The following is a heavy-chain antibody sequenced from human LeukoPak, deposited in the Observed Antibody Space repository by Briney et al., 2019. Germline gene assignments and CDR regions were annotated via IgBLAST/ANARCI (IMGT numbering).Heavy chain of an antibody. Sequence: SVTLSLTCTVSGGSIRSYYWSWIRQPPGKGLEWIGYIFYSGNTNYNPSLKSRVTISVDMSKDQFSLKLSSVTAADTAVYYCARGGNWAFDYWGQGTLVTVSS. CDR3: ARGGNWAFDY. CDR1: GGSIRSYY. V-gene: IGHV4-59*01. D-gene: IGHD7-27*01. CDR2: IFYSGNT. J-gene: IGHJ4*02.